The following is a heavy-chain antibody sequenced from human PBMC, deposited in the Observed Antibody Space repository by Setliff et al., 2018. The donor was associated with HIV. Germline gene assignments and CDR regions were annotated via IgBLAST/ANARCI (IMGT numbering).Heavy chain of an antibody. J-gene: IGHJ2*01. Sequence: KPSETLSLTCLVSGGSISSYYWSWIRQSAGKGLEWIGRIYSSGSTKYNPSLKSRVTMSVNTAKNQFFLMLSSVTAADTAVYYCARPSAGGGYNYWYFDLWGRGTLVTVSS. V-gene: IGHV4-4*07. CDR1: GGSISSYY. D-gene: IGHD5-12*01. CDR3: ARPSAGGGYNYWYFDL. CDR2: IYSSGST.